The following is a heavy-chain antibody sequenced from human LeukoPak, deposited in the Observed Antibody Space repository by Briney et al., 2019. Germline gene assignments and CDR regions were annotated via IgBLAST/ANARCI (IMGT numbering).Heavy chain of an antibody. Sequence: PGGSLRLSCRASGFTFSTYSMNWVRQAPGGGLEWVSVIRAGSEYTYYADSVKGRFTISRDNSKNMLYLQMNSLRAEDTAIYYCAKGGHCPDVVCTTKIVVAGYVDYWGQGTLVTVSS. V-gene: IGHV3-23*01. D-gene: IGHD6-19*01. J-gene: IGHJ4*02. CDR2: IRAGSEYT. CDR3: AKGGHCPDVVCTTKIVVAGYVDY. CDR1: GFTFSTYS.